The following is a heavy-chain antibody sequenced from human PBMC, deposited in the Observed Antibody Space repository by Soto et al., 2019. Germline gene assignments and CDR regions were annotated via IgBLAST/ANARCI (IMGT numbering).Heavy chain of an antibody. J-gene: IGHJ3*02. V-gene: IGHV3-30*18. Sequence: GGSLRLSCAASGFTFSSYGMHWVRQAPGKGLEWVAVISYDGSKKYYADSVKGRFTISRDNSKNTLYLQMNSLRAEDTAEYYCAKDRGSGYYSSDAFDIWGQGTMVTVSS. CDR2: ISYDGSKK. CDR3: AKDRGSGYYSSDAFDI. CDR1: GFTFSSYG. D-gene: IGHD3-3*01.